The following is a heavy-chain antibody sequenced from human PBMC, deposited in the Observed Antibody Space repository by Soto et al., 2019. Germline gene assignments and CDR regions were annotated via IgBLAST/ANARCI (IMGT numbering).Heavy chain of an antibody. Sequence: GGSLRRSCAASGLNFSDYYMRWIRQDQGKGLEWVSYISSSSSYTNYADSVKGRFTISRDNAKNSLYLQMNSLRAEDTAVYYCARVVHYYGSGSYYGPYFDYWGQGTLVTVSS. V-gene: IGHV3-11*05. CDR3: ARVVHYYGSGSYYGPYFDY. D-gene: IGHD3-10*01. J-gene: IGHJ4*02. CDR1: GLNFSDYY. CDR2: ISSSSSYT.